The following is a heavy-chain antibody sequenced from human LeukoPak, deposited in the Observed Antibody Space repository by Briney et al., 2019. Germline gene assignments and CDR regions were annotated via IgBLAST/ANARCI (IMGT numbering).Heavy chain of an antibody. CDR3: ARGRTTVTTLDY. D-gene: IGHD4-17*01. V-gene: IGHV3-33*08. CDR2: IWYDGSNK. CDR1: GFTFSSYS. J-gene: IGHJ4*02. Sequence: PGGSLRLSCAASGFTFSSYSMNWVRQAPGKGLEWVAVIWYDGSNKYYADSVKGRFTISRDNSKNTLYLQMNSLRAEDTAVYYCARGRTTVTTLDYWGQGTLVTVSS.